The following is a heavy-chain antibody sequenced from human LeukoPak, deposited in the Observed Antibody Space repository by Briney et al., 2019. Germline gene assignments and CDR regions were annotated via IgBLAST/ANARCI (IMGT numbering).Heavy chain of an antibody. J-gene: IGHJ4*02. CDR1: GDSIRSSY. Sequence: PSETLSLTCSVFGDSIRSSYWSWIRQPPGKGLEWIGYVYYTGSSYYNPSLKSRATTSIDMSKNQFSLKLTSMTAADTAVYYCAGYGSGSYYKAFDFWGQGILVTVSS. V-gene: IGHV4-59*01. CDR2: VYYTGSS. D-gene: IGHD3-10*01. CDR3: AGYGSGSYYKAFDF.